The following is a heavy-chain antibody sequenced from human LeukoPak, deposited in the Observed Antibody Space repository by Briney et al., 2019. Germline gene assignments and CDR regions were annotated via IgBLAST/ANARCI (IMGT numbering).Heavy chain of an antibody. CDR2: IYTSGST. CDR1: GGSISNYY. J-gene: IGHJ4*02. V-gene: IGHV4-4*07. Sequence: PSETLSLTCSVSGGSISNYYWSWIRQPAGKGLEWIGRIYTSGSTKYNPSLKSRVTMSLDKSKNQSSLKLSSVIAADTAVYYCANLHRDSDGYYYVDNWGQGTLVTVSS. CDR3: ANLHRDSDGYYYVDN. D-gene: IGHD3-22*01.